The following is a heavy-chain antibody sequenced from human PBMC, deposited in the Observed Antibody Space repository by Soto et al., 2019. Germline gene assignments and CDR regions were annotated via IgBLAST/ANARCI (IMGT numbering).Heavy chain of an antibody. J-gene: IGHJ5*02. CDR1: GYTFTSYG. CDR3: ARGYCTNGVCPNWFDP. Sequence: ASVKVSCKTSGYTFTSYGISWVRQAPGEGLEWMGWISAYNGNTNYAQKLQGRVTMTTDTSTSTAYMELRSLRSDDTAVYYCARGYCTNGVCPNWFDPWGQGTLVTVSS. V-gene: IGHV1-18*04. D-gene: IGHD2-8*01. CDR2: ISAYNGNT.